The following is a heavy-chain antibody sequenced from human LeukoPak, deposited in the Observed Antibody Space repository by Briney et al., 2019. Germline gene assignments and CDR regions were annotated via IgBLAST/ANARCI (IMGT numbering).Heavy chain of an antibody. D-gene: IGHD1-14*01. Sequence: PGGSLRLSCAASGFTFSSYGMHWVRQAPGKGLEWVGRIKHKADSYTTGYAASVKGRFTISRDDSKNSLYLQMNSLKTEDTAVYYCVRLWDRWFDSWGQGTLVTVSS. CDR3: VRLWDRWFDS. J-gene: IGHJ5*01. V-gene: IGHV3-72*01. CDR1: GFTFSSYG. CDR2: IKHKADSYTT.